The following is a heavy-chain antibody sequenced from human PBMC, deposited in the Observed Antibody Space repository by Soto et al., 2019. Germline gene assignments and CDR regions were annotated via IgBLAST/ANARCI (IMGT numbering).Heavy chain of an antibody. D-gene: IGHD5-12*01. V-gene: IGHV4-59*01. CDR2: VYYRGTT. Sequence: SETLSLTCSVSGASMSPYYWTWVRQPPGKGLEWIANVYYRGTTNYNSSLKSRVTISVATSKNQFSLTMTSVSAADTAIYYCERVGDGYNWDFDYWGQATLVTVS. CDR3: ERVGDGYNWDFDY. CDR1: GASMSPYY. J-gene: IGHJ4*02.